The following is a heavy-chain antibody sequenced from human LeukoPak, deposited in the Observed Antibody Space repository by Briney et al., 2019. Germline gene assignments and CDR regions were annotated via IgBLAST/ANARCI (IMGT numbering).Heavy chain of an antibody. CDR2: ISGSGGST. CDR1: GFTFSSYA. V-gene: IGHV3-23*01. J-gene: IGHJ4*02. D-gene: IGHD6-13*01. Sequence: GGSLRLSCAASGFTFSSYAMSWVRQAPGKGLEWVSAISGSGGSTYYADSVKGRFTFSRDNSKNTLYLQMNSLRAEDTAVYYCAKDSVSSLGFSSSWYYFDYWGQGTLVTVSS. CDR3: AKDSVSSLGFSSSWYYFDY.